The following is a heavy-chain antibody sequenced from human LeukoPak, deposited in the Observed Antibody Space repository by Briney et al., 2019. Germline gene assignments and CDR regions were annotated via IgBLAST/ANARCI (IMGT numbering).Heavy chain of an antibody. CDR3: ARVWSDRPGYNWFDP. Sequence: ASVKVSCKASGGTFSSYAISWVRQAPGQGLEWMGGIIPIFGTANYAQKFQGRVTITTDESTSTAYMELSSLRSEDTAVYYCARVWSDRPGYNWFDPWGQGTLVTVSS. V-gene: IGHV1-69*05. D-gene: IGHD1-1*01. CDR1: GGTFSSYA. CDR2: IIPIFGTA. J-gene: IGHJ5*02.